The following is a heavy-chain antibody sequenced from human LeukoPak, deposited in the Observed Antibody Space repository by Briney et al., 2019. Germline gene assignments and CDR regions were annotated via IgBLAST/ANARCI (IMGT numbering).Heavy chain of an antibody. CDR2: IYYSGSA. D-gene: IGHD4-17*01. V-gene: IGHV4-39*01. Sequence: PSETLSFTCSVSGGSISSNGYYWGWIRQPPGKGLEWIGAIYYSGSAYYNPSLKSRVTISVDTSKNQFSLKVTSVTAADTAVYYCARAYGARPYYYFDYWGQGTLVTVSS. CDR3: ARAYGARPYYYFDY. CDR1: GGSISSNGYY. J-gene: IGHJ4*02.